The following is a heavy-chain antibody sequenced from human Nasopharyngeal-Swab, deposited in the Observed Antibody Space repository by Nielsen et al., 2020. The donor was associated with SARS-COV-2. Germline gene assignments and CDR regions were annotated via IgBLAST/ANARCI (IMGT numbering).Heavy chain of an antibody. CDR3: TGGVTMVRH. CDR2: IRSKANSYAT. V-gene: IGHV3-73*01. Sequence: GESLKISCAVSGFTFSGSAMHWVRQASGKGLEWVGRIRSKANSYATAYAASVKGRFTISRDDSKNTAYLQMNSLKTEDTAVYYCTGGVTMVRHWGQGTLVTVSS. J-gene: IGHJ4*02. CDR1: GFTFSGSA. D-gene: IGHD3-10*01.